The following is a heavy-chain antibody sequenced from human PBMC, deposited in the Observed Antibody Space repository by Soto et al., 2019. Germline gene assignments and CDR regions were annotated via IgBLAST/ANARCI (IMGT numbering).Heavy chain of an antibody. J-gene: IGHJ5*02. CDR2: INPYSGGA. Sequence: ASVKVSCKASGYTFTSYGISWVRQAPGQGLEWMGWINPYSGGADYAQSFQGRVTMTRDTSISTVYMELSRLRFDDTAVYYCARVIRGAYYNSPLDTWGQGTVVTVSS. CDR1: GYTFTSYG. V-gene: IGHV1-2*02. CDR3: ARVIRGAYYNSPLDT. D-gene: IGHD3-10*01.